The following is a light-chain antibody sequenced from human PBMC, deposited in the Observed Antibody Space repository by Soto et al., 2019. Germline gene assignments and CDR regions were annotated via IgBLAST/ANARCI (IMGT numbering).Light chain of an antibody. Sequence: DIPMTQSPSTLSASVGDRVTITCRASQNINTWLSWYHQAPGEPPKLLIFKASRLQSGVPSRFSGGGSATRFTLTINGLQPDDFGTYYCMQSSNYVWTFGQGTKVEVK. CDR2: KAS. V-gene: IGKV1-5*03. J-gene: IGKJ1*01. CDR1: QNINTW. CDR3: MQSSNYVWT.